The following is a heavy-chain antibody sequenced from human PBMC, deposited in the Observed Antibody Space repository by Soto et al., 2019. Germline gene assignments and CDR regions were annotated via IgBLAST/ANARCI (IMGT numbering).Heavy chain of an antibody. CDR3: ARVPTDGYYYYYYMDV. CDR1: GFTFSSYS. CDR2: ISSSSSTI. Sequence: EVQLVESGGGLVQPGGSLRLSCAASGFTFSSYSMNWVRQAPGKGLEWVSYISSSSSTIYYADSVKGRVTISRDNAKNSLYMQMYSLRADDTAVYYCARVPTDGYYYYYYMDVWGRGTTVTVSS. V-gene: IGHV3-48*01. J-gene: IGHJ6*03.